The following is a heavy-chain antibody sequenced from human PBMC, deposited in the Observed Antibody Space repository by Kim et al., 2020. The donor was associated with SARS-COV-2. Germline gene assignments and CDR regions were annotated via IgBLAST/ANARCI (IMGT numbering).Heavy chain of an antibody. CDR2: IYYSGTT. Sequence: SETLSLTCTVSGGSISSYSWSWIRQPPGEGLEYIGNIYYSGTTHYNPSLKSRVTISLDMSKNQFSLRLTSVTAADTAVYYCARDSPSYSFDSSGYYPLGTFDIWGQGTMVTVSS. D-gene: IGHD3-22*01. CDR3: ARDSPSYSFDSSGYYPLGTFDI. J-gene: IGHJ3*02. V-gene: IGHV4-59*13. CDR1: GGSISSYS.